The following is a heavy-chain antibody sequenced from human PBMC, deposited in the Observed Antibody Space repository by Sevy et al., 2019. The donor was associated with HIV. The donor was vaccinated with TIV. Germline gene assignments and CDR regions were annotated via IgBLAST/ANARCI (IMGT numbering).Heavy chain of an antibody. CDR3: ARGLAALPGYYYGMDV. J-gene: IGHJ6*02. Sequence: GGSLRLSCTASGGTFSTYCRHWVRQAPGKGLEWMAVILYDGSNKYYGYSVKGRFTISRDNSKNSLYMQMNSLRGEDTAAYYWARGLAALPGYYYGMDVWGQGTTVTVSS. CDR1: GGTFSTYC. D-gene: IGHD6-6*01. V-gene: IGHV3-30*04. CDR2: ILYDGSNK.